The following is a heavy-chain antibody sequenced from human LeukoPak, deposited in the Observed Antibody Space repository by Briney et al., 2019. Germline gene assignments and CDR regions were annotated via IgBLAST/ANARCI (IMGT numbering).Heavy chain of an antibody. Sequence: GGSLRLSCAASGFTFSSYAMSWVRQAPGKGLEWVSAISGSGGSTYYADSVKGRFTISRDNSKNTLYLQMNSLGAEDTAVYYCAKDQGYSSSYHFDYWGQGTLVTVSS. V-gene: IGHV3-23*01. J-gene: IGHJ4*02. CDR3: AKDQGYSSSYHFDY. CDR2: ISGSGGST. CDR1: GFTFSSYA. D-gene: IGHD6-6*01.